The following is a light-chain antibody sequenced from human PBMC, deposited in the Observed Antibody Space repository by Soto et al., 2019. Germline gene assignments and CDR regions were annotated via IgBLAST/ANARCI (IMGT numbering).Light chain of an antibody. V-gene: IGKV3-20*01. J-gene: IGKJ2*01. CDR2: GAS. CDR3: QQYGSSPPYT. CDR1: QSISSNY. Sequence: EIVLTQSPGTLSLSPGERATLSCRASQSISSNYLAWYQHKPGQAPRLLIYGASSRATGIPDRFSGSGSGTDFTLTISRLEPEDFAVYYCQQYGSSPPYTFGQGTKLEIQ.